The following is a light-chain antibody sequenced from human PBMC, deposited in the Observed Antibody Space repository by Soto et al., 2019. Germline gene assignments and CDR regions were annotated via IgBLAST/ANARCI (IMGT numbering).Light chain of an antibody. Sequence: QSVLTQPASVSGSPGQSITISCAGSSSDVGGYKYVSWYQQHPGKAPKLMIYDVSNRPSGVSDRFSGSKSGDTASLTISGLQAEDEADYYCSSYTTSSTYVFGTGNKVTVL. CDR1: SSDVGGYKY. CDR3: SSYTTSSTYV. CDR2: DVS. J-gene: IGLJ1*01. V-gene: IGLV2-14*01.